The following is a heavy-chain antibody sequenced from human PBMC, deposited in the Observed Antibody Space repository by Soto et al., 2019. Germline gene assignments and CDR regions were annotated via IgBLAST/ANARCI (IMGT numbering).Heavy chain of an antibody. Sequence: QVQLQESGPGLMKPSQTLSLTCTVSGGSISSGGYYWSWIRQHPGKGLEWIGYIYYSGSTYYNPSLKSRVTISVDTSKNQFSLKLSSVTAADTAVYYCARDTRAAAWGKHIGDRDVWGQGTTVTVSS. CDR1: GGSISSGGYY. J-gene: IGHJ6*02. D-gene: IGHD6-13*01. CDR2: IYYSGST. CDR3: ARDTRAAAWGKHIGDRDV. V-gene: IGHV4-31*03.